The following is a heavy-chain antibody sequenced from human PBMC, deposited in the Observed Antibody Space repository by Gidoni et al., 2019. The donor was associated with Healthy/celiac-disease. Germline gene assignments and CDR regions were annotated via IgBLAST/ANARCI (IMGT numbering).Heavy chain of an antibody. V-gene: IGHV1-69*04. CDR2: IIPILGIE. CDR3: ASRITMIVVEVDAFDI. J-gene: IGHJ3*02. D-gene: IGHD3-22*01. Sequence: QVQLVQSGAAVKKPGSSVKVSCKASGGTFRSYAISWVRQAPGQGLEWMGRIIPILGIENDAQKFQGRVTITADKSTSTAYMELSSLRSEDTAVYYCASRITMIVVEVDAFDIWGQGTMVTVSS. CDR1: GGTFRSYA.